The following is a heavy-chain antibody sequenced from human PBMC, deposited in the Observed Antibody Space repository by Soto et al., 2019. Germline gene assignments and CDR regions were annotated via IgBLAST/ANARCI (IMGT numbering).Heavy chain of an antibody. Sequence: GGSLRLSCAASGFTFSSYGMHWVRQAPGKGLEWVAVIWYDGSNKYYADSVKGRFTISRDNSKNTLYLQMNSLRAEDTAVYYCAREAEYYYYYGMDVWGKGTTVTVSS. CDR2: IWYDGSNK. J-gene: IGHJ6*04. CDR3: AREAEYYYYYGMDV. V-gene: IGHV3-33*01. CDR1: GFTFSSYG.